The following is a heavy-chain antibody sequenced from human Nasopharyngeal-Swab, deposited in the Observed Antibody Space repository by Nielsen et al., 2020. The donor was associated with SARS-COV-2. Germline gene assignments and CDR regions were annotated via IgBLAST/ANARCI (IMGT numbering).Heavy chain of an antibody. J-gene: IGHJ6*02. V-gene: IGHV3-30*03. CDR1: GFTLSSYG. D-gene: IGHD3-10*01. CDR2: ISYDGSNK. CDR3: ASRASLWFGERYYYGMDV. Sequence: GESLKISCAASGFTLSSYGMHWVRQAPGKGLEWVAVISYDGSNKYYADSVKGRFTISRDNSKNTLYLQMNSLRAEDTAVYYCASRASLWFGERYYYGMDVWGQGTTVTVSS.